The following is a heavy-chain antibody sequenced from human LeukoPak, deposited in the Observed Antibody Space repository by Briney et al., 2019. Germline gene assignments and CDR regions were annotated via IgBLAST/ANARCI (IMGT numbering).Heavy chain of an antibody. CDR3: ARLTGYSSSPFDY. V-gene: IGHV4-59*08. D-gene: IGHD6-6*01. CDR2: IYYSGST. CDR1: GGSISSYY. Sequence: SETLSLTCTVSGGSISSYYWSWLRQPPRKGLEWIGYIYYSGSTNCNPSLKSRVTISVDTSKNQFSLKLSSVTAADTAVYYCARLTGYSSSPFDYWGQGTLVTVSS. J-gene: IGHJ4*02.